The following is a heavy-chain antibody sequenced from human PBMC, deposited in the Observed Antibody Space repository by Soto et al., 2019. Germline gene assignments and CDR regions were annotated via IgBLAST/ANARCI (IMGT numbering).Heavy chain of an antibody. CDR2: IYHSGST. V-gene: IGHV4-4*02. D-gene: IGHD3-9*01. Sequence: TSETLSLTCAVSSVSISSSNWWSWVRQPPGKGLEWIGEIYHSGSTNYNPSLKSRVTISVDKSKNQFSLKLSSVTAADTAVYYCASNNPDYDILTGWGFDPWGQGTLVTVSS. CDR1: SVSISSSNW. J-gene: IGHJ5*02. CDR3: ASNNPDYDILTGWGFDP.